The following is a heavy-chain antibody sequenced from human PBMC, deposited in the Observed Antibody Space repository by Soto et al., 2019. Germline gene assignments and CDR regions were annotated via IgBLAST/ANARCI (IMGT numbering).Heavy chain of an antibody. V-gene: IGHV3-30*18. CDR2: ISYDGSNK. Sequence: GGSLRLSCAASGFTFSSYGMHWVRQAPGKGLEWVAVISYDGSNKYYADSVKGRFTISRDNSKNTLYLQMNSLRAEDTAVYYCAKDIEDDSIAARPMDVWGKGTTVTVSS. CDR3: AKDIEDDSIAARPMDV. J-gene: IGHJ6*04. D-gene: IGHD6-6*01. CDR1: GFTFSSYG.